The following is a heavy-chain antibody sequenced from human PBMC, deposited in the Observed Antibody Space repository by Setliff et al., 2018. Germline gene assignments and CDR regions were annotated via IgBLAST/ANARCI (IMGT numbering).Heavy chain of an antibody. Sequence: ASVKVSCKASGYTFTNYGFTWVRQAPGQGLEWMGMIITNTGKTSYPKKFQGRVTMTTDTYTGTGYMELKSPTSDEPAVYFCARFGGSCSSSSCYASDLWGQGTMVTVSS. CDR1: GYTFTNYG. V-gene: IGHV1-18*01. CDR2: IITNTGKT. D-gene: IGHD2-2*01. J-gene: IGHJ3*01. CDR3: ARFGGSCSSSSCYASDL.